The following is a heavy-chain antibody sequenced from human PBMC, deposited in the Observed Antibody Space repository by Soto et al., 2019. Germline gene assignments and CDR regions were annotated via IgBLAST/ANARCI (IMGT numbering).Heavy chain of an antibody. Sequence: ASVKVSCKASGGTFSSYAISWVRQAPGQGLEWMGGIIPIFGTANYAQKFQGRVTITADESTSTAYMELSSLRSEDTAVYYCARDGGIVARGRYYYYYYGMDVWGQGTTVTVSS. J-gene: IGHJ6*02. V-gene: IGHV1-69*13. CDR1: GGTFSSYA. D-gene: IGHD6-6*01. CDR3: ARDGGIVARGRYYYYYYGMDV. CDR2: IIPIFGTA.